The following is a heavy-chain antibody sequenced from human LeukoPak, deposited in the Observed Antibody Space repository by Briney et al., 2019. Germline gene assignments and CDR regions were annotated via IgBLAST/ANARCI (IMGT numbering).Heavy chain of an antibody. D-gene: IGHD1-1*01. CDR2: FDPEDGET. V-gene: IGHV1-24*01. CDR3: ATRTTGTTDALDI. Sequence: ASVKVSCKVFGYTLTELPIHWVRQAPGKGLEWVGGFDPEDGETTYAQKFQGRVTTTEDTSTDTAYMEVSGLRSEDTAVYYCATRTTGTTDALDIWGQGTMVTVSS. J-gene: IGHJ3*02. CDR1: GYTLTELP.